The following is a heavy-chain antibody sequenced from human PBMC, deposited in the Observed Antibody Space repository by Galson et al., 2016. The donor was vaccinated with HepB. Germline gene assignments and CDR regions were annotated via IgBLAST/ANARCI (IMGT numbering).Heavy chain of an antibody. CDR1: GFSFSYYW. D-gene: IGHD2/OR15-2a*01. CDR2: INNDGTTT. V-gene: IGHV3-74*01. Sequence: SLRLSCAASGFSFSYYWMHWVRQAPGKGLEWVSRINNDGTTTNYADSVKGRFINSRDNAKDTLYLQMNSLRAEDTAVYYCVRSVNGSFDFWGGGTLVTVSS. CDR3: VRSVNGSFDF. J-gene: IGHJ4*02.